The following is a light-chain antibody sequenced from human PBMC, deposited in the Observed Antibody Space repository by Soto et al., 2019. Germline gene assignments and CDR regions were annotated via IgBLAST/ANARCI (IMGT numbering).Light chain of an antibody. CDR1: SSDVGTYNL. CDR2: EGY. CDR3: CSYAPSRTLL. Sequence: QSALTQPASVSGSPGASITISCTGTSSDVGTYNLVTWYQQHPGRVPRLILYEGYKRPSGVSSRVSASKSGNTAFLTISGLQAEDEADYFCCSYAPSRTLLFGGGTKLTVL. V-gene: IGLV2-23*01. J-gene: IGLJ2*01.